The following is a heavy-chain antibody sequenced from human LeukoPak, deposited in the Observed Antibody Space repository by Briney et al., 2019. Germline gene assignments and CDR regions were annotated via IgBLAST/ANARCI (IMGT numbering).Heavy chain of an antibody. V-gene: IGHV1-2*02. CDR3: ARDLSQCSSSWYEEHYFDY. Sequence: AXVKVSCKASGYTFTGYYMHWVRQAPGQGLEWMGWINPNSGGTNYAQKFQGRVTMTRDTSISTAYMELSRLRSDDTAVYYCARDLSQCSSSWYEEHYFDYWGQGTLVTVSS. D-gene: IGHD6-13*01. J-gene: IGHJ4*02. CDR2: INPNSGGT. CDR1: GYTFTGYY.